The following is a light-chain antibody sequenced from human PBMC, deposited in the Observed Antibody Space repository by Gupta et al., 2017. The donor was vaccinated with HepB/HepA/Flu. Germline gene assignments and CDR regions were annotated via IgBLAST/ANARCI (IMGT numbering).Light chain of an antibody. CDR2: DAS. CDR1: QGIGSY. J-gene: IGKJ4*01. CDR3: QQRGNCPRT. Sequence: EIVLTQSPATLSLSPGESATLSCRASQGIGSYLAWYQQKPGQAPRLLISDASNRATGIPARFSGSGSGTDFTLTISSLEPEDFAVYYCQQRGNCPRTFGGGTKVEIK. V-gene: IGKV3-11*01.